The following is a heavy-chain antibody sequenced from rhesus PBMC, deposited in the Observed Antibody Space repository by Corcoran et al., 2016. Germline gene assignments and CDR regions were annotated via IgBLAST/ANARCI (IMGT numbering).Heavy chain of an antibody. CDR1: GYSFTSSW. V-gene: IGHV5S1*01. D-gene: IGHD2-21*01. J-gene: IGHJ4*01. Sequence: EVQLVQSGAEVKRPGESLRISCKTSGYSFTSSWINWVRQMPGKGLEWMGRIYPGDSDTRYSPSFQGQVTISADKSLSTTCQQWSSLKASDTATYYCAKGYCTTSGCSFDYWGQGVLVTVSS. CDR2: IYPGDSDT. CDR3: AKGYCTTSGCSFDY.